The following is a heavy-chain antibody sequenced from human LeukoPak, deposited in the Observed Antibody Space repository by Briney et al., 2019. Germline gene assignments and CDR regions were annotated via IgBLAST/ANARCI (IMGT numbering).Heavy chain of an antibody. CDR3: AKDPYYYYDSSGYFDY. Sequence: GGSLRLSCAASGFTFSSYWMSWVRQAPGKGLEWVANIKQDGSEKYYVDSVKGRFTISRDNAKNSLYLQMNSLRAEDTAVYYCAKDPYYYYDSSGYFDYWGQGTLVTVSS. V-gene: IGHV3-7*01. CDR1: GFTFSSYW. CDR2: IKQDGSEK. J-gene: IGHJ4*02. D-gene: IGHD3-22*01.